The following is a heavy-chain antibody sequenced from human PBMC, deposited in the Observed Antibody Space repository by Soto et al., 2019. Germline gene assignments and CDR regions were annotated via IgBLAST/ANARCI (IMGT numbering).Heavy chain of an antibody. CDR1: GYTFTSYE. CDR2: MNPHSGDT. D-gene: IGHD3-10*01. V-gene: IGHV1-8*01. J-gene: IGHJ4*02. CDR3: ARGELLWFGELLR. Sequence: QVQLVQSGAEVKKPGASVKVSCKASGYTFTSYEINWVRQATGQGLEWMGWMNPHSGDTGYAQKFQGRVTMTRNTSISTAYMELSSLRSEDTAVYYCARGELLWFGELLRWGQGTLVTVSS.